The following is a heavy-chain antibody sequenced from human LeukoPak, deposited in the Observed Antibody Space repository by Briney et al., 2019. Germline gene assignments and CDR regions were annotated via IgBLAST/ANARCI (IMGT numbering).Heavy chain of an antibody. CDR2: IYHSGST. CDR1: GYSISSGYY. V-gene: IGHV4-38-2*01. J-gene: IGHJ4*02. Sequence: SETLSLTCAVSGYSISSGYYWGWIRQPPGKGLEWIGTIYHSGSTYYNPSLKSRVTISVDTSKNQFSLKLSSVTAADTAVYYCARVRYSSSWYFDYWGQGTLVTVSS. D-gene: IGHD6-13*01. CDR3: ARVRYSSSWYFDY.